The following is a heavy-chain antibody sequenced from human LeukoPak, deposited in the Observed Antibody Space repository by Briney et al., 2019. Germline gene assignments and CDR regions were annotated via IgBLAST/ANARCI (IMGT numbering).Heavy chain of an antibody. CDR2: VSAYNGNT. V-gene: IGHV1-18*01. D-gene: IGHD2-15*01. CDR1: GYTFTSYG. Sequence: ASVTLSCKSSGYTFTSYGISWVRQAPGQGLEWMGWVSAYNGNTNYAQKLQGRVTMTTDTSTSTAYMELRSLRSDDTAVYYCASFDCSGGSCHWGQGTLVTVSS. J-gene: IGHJ4*02. CDR3: ASFDCSGGSCH.